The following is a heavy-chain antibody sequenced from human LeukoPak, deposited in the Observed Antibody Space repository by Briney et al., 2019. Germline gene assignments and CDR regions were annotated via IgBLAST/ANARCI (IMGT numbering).Heavy chain of an antibody. Sequence: ASVKVSCKATSRISWVRQAPGQGLEGLGWTGTYGGDTYYAQKFQGTITVTTDTSTGTVYMELRNLRSDDTAVYYCARDLWNFYDDSGYNRDFDSWGQGTLVTVSS. D-gene: IGHD3-22*01. CDR1: TSR. CDR2: TGTYGGDT. V-gene: IGHV1-18*01. J-gene: IGHJ5*01. CDR3: ARDLWNFYDDSGYNRDFDS.